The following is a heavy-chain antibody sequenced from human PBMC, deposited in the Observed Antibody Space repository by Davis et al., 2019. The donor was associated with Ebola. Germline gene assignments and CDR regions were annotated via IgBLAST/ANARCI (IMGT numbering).Heavy chain of an antibody. D-gene: IGHD3-3*01. V-gene: IGHV3-23*01. J-gene: IGHJ6*02. CDR3: AKDWDGGFWSGYYHYGMDV. CDR2: ISGSGGST. CDR1: GFTFSSYA. Sequence: PGGSLRLSCAASGFTFSSYAMSWVRQAPGKGLEWVSAISGSGGSTYYADSVKGRFTISRDNSKNTLYLQMNSLRAEDTAVYYCAKDWDGGFWSGYYHYGMDVWGQGTTVTVSS.